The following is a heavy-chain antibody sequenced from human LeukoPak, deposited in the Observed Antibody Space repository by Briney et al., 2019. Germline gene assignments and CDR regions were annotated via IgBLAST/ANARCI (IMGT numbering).Heavy chain of an antibody. J-gene: IGHJ4*02. D-gene: IGHD2-2*03. CDR1: GFSFSNYA. CDR2: LRGDGDT. Sequence: GGSLRLSCAASGFSFSNYAMSWVRQAPARGLEWVSSLRGDGDTFYADSVKGRFTLSRDDSRNTVYLQLNNLRVEDTAVYYCARASWISYADAVWWGRGTPVTVSS. CDR3: ARASWISYADAVW. V-gene: IGHV3-23*01.